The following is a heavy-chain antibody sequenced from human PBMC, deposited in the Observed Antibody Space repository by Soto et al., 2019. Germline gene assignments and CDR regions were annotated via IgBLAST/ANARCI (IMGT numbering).Heavy chain of an antibody. CDR1: GYTFTSYG. D-gene: IGHD4-4*01. Sequence: ASVKVSCKASGYTFTSYGISWVRQAPGQGLEWMGWINPNNGSTNYAQKFQGRVTMTTDTSISTAYMELSRLRSDDTAVYYCARSRDSNYWFDPWGQGTLVTVSS. J-gene: IGHJ5*02. CDR2: INPNNGST. V-gene: IGHV1-18*01. CDR3: ARSRDSNYWFDP.